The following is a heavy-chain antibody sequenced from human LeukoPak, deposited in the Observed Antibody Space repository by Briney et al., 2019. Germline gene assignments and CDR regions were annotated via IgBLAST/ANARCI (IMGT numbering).Heavy chain of an antibody. CDR3: ATYFHDPYYFDY. CDR1: GFTFSRFA. Sequence: GGSLRLSCAASGFTFSRFAMSWVRQAPGKGLEYVSAISGSGTTTYFADSVQGRFTVSRDNSKNTLFLQLNSLRAEDTAVYYCATYFHDPYYFDYWGQGALVTVSS. CDR2: ISGSGTTT. D-gene: IGHD3-22*01. J-gene: IGHJ4*02. V-gene: IGHV3-23*01.